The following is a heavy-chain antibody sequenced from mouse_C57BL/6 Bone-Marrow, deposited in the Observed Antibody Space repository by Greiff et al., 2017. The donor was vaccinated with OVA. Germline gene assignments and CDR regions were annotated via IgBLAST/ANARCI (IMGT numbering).Heavy chain of an antibody. Sequence: VQLQQPGAELVKPGASVKLSCKASGYTFTSYWMHWVKQRPGQGLEWIGMIHPNSGSTNYNEKFKSKATLTVDKSSSTAYMQLSSLTSEDSAVYYCARGLIYYYGSSYWYFDVWGTGTTVTVS. CDR1: GYTFTSYW. D-gene: IGHD1-1*01. CDR2: IHPNSGST. V-gene: IGHV1-64*01. CDR3: ARGLIYYYGSSYWYFDV. J-gene: IGHJ1*03.